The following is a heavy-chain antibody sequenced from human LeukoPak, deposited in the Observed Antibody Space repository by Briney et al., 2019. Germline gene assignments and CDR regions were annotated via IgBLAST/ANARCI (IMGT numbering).Heavy chain of an antibody. J-gene: IGHJ4*02. CDR3: ARGGGRYCDSVSCYSAYYFDY. Sequence: GASVKVSCKSSGYTFTDFAINWVRQAPGQGLEWMGWINTDTGNPTYAQGFTGRFVLSLDTSVSTAYLQTSSLKAEDTAVYYCARGGGRYCDSVSCYSAYYFDYWGQGTLVTVSS. D-gene: IGHD2-2*01. CDR1: GYTFTDFA. CDR2: INTDTGNP. V-gene: IGHV7-4-1*02.